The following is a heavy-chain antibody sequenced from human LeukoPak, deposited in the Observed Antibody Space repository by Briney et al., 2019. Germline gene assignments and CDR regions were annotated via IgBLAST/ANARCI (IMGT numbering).Heavy chain of an antibody. D-gene: IGHD1-26*01. CDR3: VRDLYKWELLYYFDY. V-gene: IGHV3-30-3*01. CDR2: ISYDGSNK. CDR1: GFTFSSYA. J-gene: IGHJ4*02. Sequence: PGRSLRLSCAASGFTFSSYAMHWVRQAPGKGLEWVAVISYDGSNKYYADSVKGRFTISRDNSKNTLYLQMNSLRAEDTAVYYCVRDLYKWELLYYFDYWGQGTLVTVSS.